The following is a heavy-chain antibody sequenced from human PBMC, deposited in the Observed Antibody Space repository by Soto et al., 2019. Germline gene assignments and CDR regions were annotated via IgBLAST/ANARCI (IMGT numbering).Heavy chain of an antibody. V-gene: IGHV3-23*01. J-gene: IGHJ1*01. CDR2: ISGSGGST. D-gene: IGHD3-22*01. CDR3: AKDLVYYYDGTNDFYT. CDR1: GFAFSSYA. Sequence: GARTLARAATGFAFSSYALSWVRPAPGKGLEWVSAISGSGGSTYYADYVKGRFTISRDNSKNTLYLQMKSLRAEETAVYYCAKDLVYYYDGTNDFYTRGHDTAVTISA.